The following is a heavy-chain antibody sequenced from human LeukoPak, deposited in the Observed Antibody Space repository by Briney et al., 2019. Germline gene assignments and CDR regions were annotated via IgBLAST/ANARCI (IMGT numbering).Heavy chain of an antibody. CDR3: ARSHYSSYWDNGPHYYYYYMDV. J-gene: IGHJ6*03. CDR1: GYTFTGYD. D-gene: IGHD6-6*01. CDR2: MNPSAGDT. V-gene: IGHV1-8*01. Sequence: ASVRVSCKASGYTFTGYDINWVRQAIGQGLEWMGWMNPSAGDTGYAQKFQGRVTMTRNTSVDTAFMELSGLGSEDTAVYFCARSHYSSYWDNGPHYYYYYMDVWGKGTTVTVSS.